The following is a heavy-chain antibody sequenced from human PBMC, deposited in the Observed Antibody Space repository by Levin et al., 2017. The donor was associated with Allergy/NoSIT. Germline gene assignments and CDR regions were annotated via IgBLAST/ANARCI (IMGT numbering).Heavy chain of an antibody. CDR2: IYYSGST. CDR3: ARQSPLYYYDSSGYPWYFDL. D-gene: IGHD3-22*01. Sequence: SETLSLTCTVSGGSISSSSYYWGWIRQPPGKGLEWIGSIYYSGSTYYNPSLKSRVTISVDTSKNQFSLKLSSVTAADTAVYYCARQSPLYYYDSSGYPWYFDLWGRGTLVTVSS. CDR1: GGSISSSSYY. J-gene: IGHJ2*01. V-gene: IGHV4-39*01.